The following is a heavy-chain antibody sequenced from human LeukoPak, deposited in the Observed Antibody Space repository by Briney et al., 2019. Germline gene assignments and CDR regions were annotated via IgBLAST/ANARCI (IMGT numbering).Heavy chain of an antibody. Sequence: SETLSLTCAVSGYSISSGYYWGWIRQPPGKGLEWIGSIYHSGSTNYNPSLKSRVTISVDTSKNQFSLKLSSVTAADTAVYYCARGWGIAAAGGDYWGQGTLVTVSS. D-gene: IGHD6-13*01. V-gene: IGHV4-38-2*01. CDR3: ARGWGIAAAGGDY. CDR1: GYSISSGYY. CDR2: IYHSGST. J-gene: IGHJ4*02.